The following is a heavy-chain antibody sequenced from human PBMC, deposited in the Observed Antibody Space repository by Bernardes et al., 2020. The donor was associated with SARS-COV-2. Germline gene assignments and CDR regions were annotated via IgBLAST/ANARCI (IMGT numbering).Heavy chain of an antibody. D-gene: IGHD3-10*01. J-gene: IGHJ6*02. Sequence: GSLRHSCAASGFTFSSYAMSWVRQAPGKGLEWVSGFSGSGGDTYYADSVKGRFTISRDNSKNTLFLQMNRLRAEDTAIYYCSRYISGSYQYYYYGMDVWGQGTTVTVSS. V-gene: IGHV3-23*01. CDR1: GFTFSSYA. CDR3: SRYISGSYQYYYYGMDV. CDR2: FSGSGGDT.